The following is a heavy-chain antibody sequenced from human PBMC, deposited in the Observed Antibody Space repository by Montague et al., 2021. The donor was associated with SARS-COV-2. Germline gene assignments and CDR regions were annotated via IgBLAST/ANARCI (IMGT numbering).Heavy chain of an antibody. CDR1: GFTFSRYS. CDR2: ISMSETRT. CDR3: ARVASEHTAMAPDY. D-gene: IGHD5-18*01. Sequence: LRLSCAAAGFTFSRYSMNWVRQTPGTGLEWISYISMSETRTQYADSVKGRFTISRDNARNSLYLQMRSLTGGDTAVYYCARVASEHTAMAPDYWGQGTLVTVSS. J-gene: IGHJ4*02. V-gene: IGHV3-48*04.